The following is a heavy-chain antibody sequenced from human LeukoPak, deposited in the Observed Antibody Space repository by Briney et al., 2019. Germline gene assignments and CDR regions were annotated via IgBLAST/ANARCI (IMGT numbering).Heavy chain of an antibody. V-gene: IGHV3-48*04. D-gene: IGHD5-18*01. CDR2: ISSSSSTI. CDR3: ARDYSYGNGVPYYYYVMDV. CDR1: GFTFSSYS. J-gene: IGHJ6*02. Sequence: GGSLRLSCAASGFTFSSYSMNWVRQAPGKGLEWVSYISSSSSTIYYADSVKGRFTISRDNAKNSLYLQMNSLRAEDTAVYYCARDYSYGNGVPYYYYVMDVWGQGTTVTVSS.